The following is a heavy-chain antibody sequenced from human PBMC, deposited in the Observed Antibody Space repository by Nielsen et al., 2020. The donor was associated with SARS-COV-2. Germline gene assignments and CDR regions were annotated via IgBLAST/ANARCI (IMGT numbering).Heavy chain of an antibody. CDR3: AKVRDGWDY. D-gene: IGHD6-19*01. Sequence: GESLKISCAASGFTFSSYAMSWVRQAPGKGLEWVSAISGSGGSTYYADSVKGRFTISRDNSKNTLYLQMNSLRAEDTAVYYCAKVRDGWDYWGQGTLVTVSS. CDR1: GFTFSSYA. J-gene: IGHJ4*02. V-gene: IGHV3-23*01. CDR2: ISGSGGST.